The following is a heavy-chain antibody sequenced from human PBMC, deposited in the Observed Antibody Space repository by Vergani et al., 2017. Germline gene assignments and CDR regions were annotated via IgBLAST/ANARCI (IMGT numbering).Heavy chain of an antibody. Sequence: QVQLQESGPGLVKPSETLSLTCTVSGGSISSYYWSWIRQPAGKGMDWSRRIYTSGSTNYNPALKSRGTMSVDTSKNQFSLKLSSVTAADTAVYYCARDYCSSTSCFLDYWGQGTLVTVSS. CDR3: ARDYCSSTSCFLDY. CDR2: IYTSGST. V-gene: IGHV4-4*07. J-gene: IGHJ4*02. D-gene: IGHD2-2*01. CDR1: GGSISSYY.